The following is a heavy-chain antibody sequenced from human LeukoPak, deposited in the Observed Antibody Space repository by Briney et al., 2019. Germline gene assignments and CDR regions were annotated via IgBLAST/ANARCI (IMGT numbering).Heavy chain of an antibody. CDR3: ARDRDFVVHRRYSYGTFDD. V-gene: IGHV1-69*13. J-gene: IGHJ4*02. CDR1: GGAFSSYA. Sequence: ASVTVSCKASGGAFSSYAISWVRQPPGQGLEWMGGIITIFGTANYAQKFQGRVTITAGESTSTAYMELSRLRSEDTAVYYWARDRDFVVHRRYSYGTFDDWGQGTLVTVSS. D-gene: IGHD5-18*01. CDR2: IITIFGTA.